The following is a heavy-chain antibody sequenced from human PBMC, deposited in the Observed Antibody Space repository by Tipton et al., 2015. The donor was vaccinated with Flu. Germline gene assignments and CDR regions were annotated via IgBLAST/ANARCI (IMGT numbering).Heavy chain of an antibody. CDR1: GFTFGDYA. V-gene: IGHV3-49*03. Sequence: SLRLSCTASGFTFGDYAVTWFRQTPGKGPEWVGLIKSKAYGGTTEYAAPVRGRFIISRDDSKSIAYLLMNSLKSEDTAVYYCTRFGPYYRDPSHYGGSVLDIWGQGTMVTVSS. CDR3: TRFGPYYRDPSHYGGSVLDI. CDR2: IKSKAYGGTT. D-gene: IGHD3-16*01. J-gene: IGHJ3*02.